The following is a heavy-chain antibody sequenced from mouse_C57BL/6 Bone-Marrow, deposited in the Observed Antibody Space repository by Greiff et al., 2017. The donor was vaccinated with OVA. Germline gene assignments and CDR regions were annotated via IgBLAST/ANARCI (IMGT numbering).Heavy chain of an antibody. Sequence: EVQVVESGGGLVKPGGSLKLSCAASGFTFSSYAMSWVRQTPEKRLEWVATISDGGSYTYYPDNVKGRFTISRDNAKNNLYLQMSHLKSEDTAMYYFARLYLGAWFAYWGQGTLVTGSA. J-gene: IGHJ3*01. CDR3: ARLYLGAWFAY. V-gene: IGHV5-4*01. D-gene: IGHD3-1*01. CDR1: GFTFSSYA. CDR2: ISDGGSYT.